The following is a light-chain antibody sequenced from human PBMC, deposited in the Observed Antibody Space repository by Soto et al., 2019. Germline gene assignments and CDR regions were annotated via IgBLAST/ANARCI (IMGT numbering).Light chain of an antibody. J-gene: IGKJ5*01. CDR1: QTVSNNY. CDR2: GAS. CDR3: QQYHGWPIT. Sequence: IEFTQSPCTLSLSPGDRATLSCRASQTVSNNYLAWCQQKPGQAPRVIMYGASRRATGIPDRFSGSGSGTEFTLTISSLQSEDFAVYYCQQYHGWPITFGQGTRLEI. V-gene: IGKV3-20*01.